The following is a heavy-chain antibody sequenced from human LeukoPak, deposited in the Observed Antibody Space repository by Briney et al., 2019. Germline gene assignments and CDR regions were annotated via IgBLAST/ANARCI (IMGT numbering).Heavy chain of an antibody. CDR2: IYCSGST. J-gene: IGHJ4*02. CDR3: ARERGYHKLYYFDY. V-gene: IGHV4-61*01. CDR1: GGSVSSGSYY. Sequence: SETLSLTCTVSGGSVSSGSYYWSWIRQPPGKGLEWIGYIYCSGSTNYNPSLKSRVTISVDTSKNQFSLKLSSVTAADTAVYYCARERGYHKLYYFDYWGQGTLVTVSS. D-gene: IGHD6-25*01.